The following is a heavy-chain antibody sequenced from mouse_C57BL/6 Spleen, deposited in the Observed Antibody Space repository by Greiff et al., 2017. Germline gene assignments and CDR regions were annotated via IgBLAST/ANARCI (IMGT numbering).Heavy chain of an antibody. CDR3: TTCGYGAGFAY. CDR1: GFNIKDYY. D-gene: IGHD2-2*01. V-gene: IGHV14-1*01. CDR2: IDPEDGDT. J-gene: IGHJ3*01. Sequence: VQLQQSGAELVRPGASVKLSCTASGFNIKDYYMHWVKQRPEQGLEWIGRIDPEDGDTEYAPKFQGKATMTADTSSNTAYLQLSSLTSEDTAVDYCTTCGYGAGFAYWGQGTLVTVSA.